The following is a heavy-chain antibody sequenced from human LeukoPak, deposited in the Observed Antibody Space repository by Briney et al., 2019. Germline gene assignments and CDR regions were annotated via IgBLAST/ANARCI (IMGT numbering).Heavy chain of an antibody. D-gene: IGHD6-13*01. V-gene: IGHV3-48*03. J-gene: IGHJ4*02. CDR2: ISSSVSTI. CDR3: ARDPLGYSSTNFDC. CDR1: GFTFSSYE. Sequence: GGSLRLSCAASGFTFSSYEMNWVRQAPGKWLEWVLYISSSVSTIYYADSVKGRFTISRDNAKNSLSLQMNSLRAEDTAVYYCARDPLGYSSTNFDCWGQGTLVTVSS.